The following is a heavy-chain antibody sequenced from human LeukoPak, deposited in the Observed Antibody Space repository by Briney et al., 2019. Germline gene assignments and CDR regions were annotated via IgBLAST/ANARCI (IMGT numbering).Heavy chain of an antibody. CDR1: GCTFSSYW. D-gene: IGHD2-2*02. Sequence: GGSLRLSCAASGCTFSSYWMHWVRQAPGKGLVWVARINTDGTNTVYADSVKGRFTISRDNAKNTLYLQMNSLRAEDTAVYYCARLGFCSSVNCYTGAFDIWGQGTMVTVSS. CDR3: ARLGFCSSVNCYTGAFDI. CDR2: INTDGTNT. J-gene: IGHJ3*02. V-gene: IGHV3-74*01.